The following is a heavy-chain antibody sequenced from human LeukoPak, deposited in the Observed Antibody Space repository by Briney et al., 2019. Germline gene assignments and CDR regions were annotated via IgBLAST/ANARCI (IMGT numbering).Heavy chain of an antibody. Sequence: GESLKISCKGSGYSFTTYWIGWVRQMPGKGLEWMGIIYPSDSDTRYSPSFQGQVTISADKSITTAYLQWSSLKASDTAMYYCARRDSSRWYVVYWGQGTLVTVSS. CDR1: GYSFTTYW. J-gene: IGHJ4*02. D-gene: IGHD6-13*01. V-gene: IGHV5-51*01. CDR3: ARRDSSRWYVVY. CDR2: IYPSDSDT.